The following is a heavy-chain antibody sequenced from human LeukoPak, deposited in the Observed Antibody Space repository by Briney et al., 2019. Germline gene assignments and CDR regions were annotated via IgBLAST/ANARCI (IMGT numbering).Heavy chain of an antibody. CDR3: WCSRDAFDI. J-gene: IGHJ3*02. Sequence: ASVKVSCKASGHTFTSYGLSWVRQAPGQGLEWMGWISAYNGNTNYAQKLQGRVTLTTDTSTSTAYMELRSLRSDDTAVYYSWCSRDAFDIWGQGTKVTVSS. CDR2: ISAYNGNT. D-gene: IGHD2-8*01. CDR1: GHTFTSYG. V-gene: IGHV1-18*01.